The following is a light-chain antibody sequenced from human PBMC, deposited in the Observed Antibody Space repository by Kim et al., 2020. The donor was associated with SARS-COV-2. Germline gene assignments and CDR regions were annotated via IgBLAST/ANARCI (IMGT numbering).Light chain of an antibody. V-gene: IGLV2-8*01. CDR3: TSYAGSNNLDV. J-gene: IGLJ1*01. Sequence: SVATSCSRASSAIGGCKYVSWYHQHPGKAPKLMIYEVNRRPSGVPDRFSGSKSGNTASLTVSGLQAEDEADYYCTSYAGSNNLDVFGTGTKVTVL. CDR1: SSAIGGCKY. CDR2: EVN.